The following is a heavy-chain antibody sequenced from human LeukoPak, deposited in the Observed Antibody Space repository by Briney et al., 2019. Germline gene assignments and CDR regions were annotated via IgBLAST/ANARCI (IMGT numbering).Heavy chain of an antibody. J-gene: IGHJ5*02. CDR3: ARDSEYSISLYNWFDP. Sequence: GGSLRLSCAASGFTFSRYWMSWVRQAPGKGLEWVANIKQGGSEKYYVDSVKGRFTISRDNARNSLYLQMNSLRAEDTAVYYCARDSEYSISLYNWFDPWGQGTLVTVSS. V-gene: IGHV3-7*01. CDR1: GFTFSRYW. D-gene: IGHD6-6*01. CDR2: IKQGGSEK.